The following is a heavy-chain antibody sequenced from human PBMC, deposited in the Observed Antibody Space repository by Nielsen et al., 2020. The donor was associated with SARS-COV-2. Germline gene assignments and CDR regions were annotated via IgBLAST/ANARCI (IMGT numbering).Heavy chain of an antibody. J-gene: IGHJ4*02. Sequence: WIRQPPGKGLEWVSGVLRCGAGTCCADSVKGRFAISRDISNNTLYLQMNSLRAEDTAVYYCAKGLEWELLPLLDYWGQGTLVTVSS. V-gene: IGHV3-23*01. CDR2: VLRCGAGT. CDR3: AKGLEWELLPLLDY. D-gene: IGHD1-26*01.